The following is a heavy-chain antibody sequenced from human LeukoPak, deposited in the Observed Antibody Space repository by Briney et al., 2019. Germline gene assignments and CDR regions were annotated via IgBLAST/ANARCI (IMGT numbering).Heavy chain of an antibody. CDR1: GFIFSDYW. V-gene: IGHV3-7*03. CDR2: MKLDGSEE. CDR3: ARDYCSGESCYDH. D-gene: IGHD2-15*01. Sequence: GGSLGLSCAASGFIFSDYWMGWFRQAPGKGLEWVANMKLDGSEEYYLDSVKGRFIISRDNANNSLSLQMNSLRTEDTAVYYCARDYCSGESCYDHWGQGTLVTVSS. J-gene: IGHJ4*02.